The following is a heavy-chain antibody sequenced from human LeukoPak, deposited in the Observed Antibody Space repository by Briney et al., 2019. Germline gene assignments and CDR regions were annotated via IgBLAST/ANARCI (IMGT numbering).Heavy chain of an antibody. CDR2: MNPKSGNR. CDR1: GYTFTSYD. Sequence: GASVKVSCKASGYTFTSYDIQWVRQAPGQGLEWMGWMNPKSGNRVYAQKFQGRVTFSRDSSISTAYMELSSLRSDDTAVYYCARGTIPSFFSHWGQGTLVTVSS. CDR3: ARGTIPSFFSH. D-gene: IGHD3-3*01. J-gene: IGHJ4*02. V-gene: IGHV1-8*01.